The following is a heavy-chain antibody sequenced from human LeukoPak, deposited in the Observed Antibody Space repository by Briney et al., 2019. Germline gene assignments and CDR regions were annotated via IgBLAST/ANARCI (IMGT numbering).Heavy chain of an antibody. CDR1: GGSISSSRYY. J-gene: IGHJ4*02. D-gene: IGHD5-18*01. V-gene: IGHV4-39*01. CDR3: ARHRGYSYAGDY. CDR2: IYYSGST. Sequence: SETLPLTCTVSGGSISSSRYYWGWIRQPPGKGLEWIGSIYYSGSTYYNPSLKSRVTISVDTSKNQFSLKLSSVTAADTAVYYCARHRGYSYAGDYWGQGTLVTVSS.